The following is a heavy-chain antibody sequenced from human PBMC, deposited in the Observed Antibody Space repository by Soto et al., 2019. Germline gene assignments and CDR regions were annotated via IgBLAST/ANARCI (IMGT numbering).Heavy chain of an antibody. V-gene: IGHV1-18*01. Sequence: GASVKVSCKASGYTFTSYGISWVRQAPGQGLEWMGWISAYNGNTNYAQKLQGRVTMTTDTSTSTAYMEQRSLRSDDTAEYNCASYCSSTSCWRNYYYYMDVWGKGTTVTVSS. J-gene: IGHJ6*03. CDR2: ISAYNGNT. CDR1: GYTFTSYG. CDR3: ASYCSSTSCWRNYYYYMDV. D-gene: IGHD2-2*01.